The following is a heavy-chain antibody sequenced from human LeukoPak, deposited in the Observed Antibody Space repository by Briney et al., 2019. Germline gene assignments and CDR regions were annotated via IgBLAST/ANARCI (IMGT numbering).Heavy chain of an antibody. CDR1: GYTFTGYY. Sequence: GASVKVSCKASGYTFTGYYMHWVRQAPGQGLEWMGWINPNSGGTNYAQKFQGRVTMTRDTSIGTAYMELSRLRSDDTAVYYCARVIDDSSGYSDYYGMDVWGQGTTVTVSS. D-gene: IGHD3-22*01. V-gene: IGHV1-2*02. CDR2: INPNSGGT. J-gene: IGHJ6*02. CDR3: ARVIDDSSGYSDYYGMDV.